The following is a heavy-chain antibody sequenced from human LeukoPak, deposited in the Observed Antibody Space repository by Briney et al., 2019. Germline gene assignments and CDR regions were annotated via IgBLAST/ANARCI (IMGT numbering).Heavy chain of an antibody. CDR2: GST. Sequence: PSETLSLTCAVYGGSFSDYYWSWIRQPPGKGLEWIGSGSTYYNPSLKSRVTISVDTSKNLFSLKLTSVTAADTAVYYCARAGGSGWIVYWGQGTLVTVSS. D-gene: IGHD6-19*01. CDR1: GGSFSDYY. J-gene: IGHJ4*02. CDR3: ARAGGSGWIVY. V-gene: IGHV4-34*01.